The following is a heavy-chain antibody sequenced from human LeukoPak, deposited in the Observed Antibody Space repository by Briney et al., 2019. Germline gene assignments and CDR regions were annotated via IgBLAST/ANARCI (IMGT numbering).Heavy chain of an antibody. CDR1: GSTFSDYF. Sequence: GGPLRLSCTGSGSTFSDYFMTWIRQAPGKGLEYISFITSSGATTYYADSVKGRFTISRDNAKNSLYLQVDSLRAEDTAVYYCARGDEGDTTVLRGGYFDYWGQGTLVTVSS. D-gene: IGHD4-17*01. V-gene: IGHV3-11*04. J-gene: IGHJ4*02. CDR2: ITSSGATT. CDR3: ARGDEGDTTVLRGGYFDY.